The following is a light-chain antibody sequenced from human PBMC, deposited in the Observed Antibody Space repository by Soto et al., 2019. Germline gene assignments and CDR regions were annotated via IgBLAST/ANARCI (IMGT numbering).Light chain of an antibody. V-gene: IGLV1-40*01. CDR3: QSYDSSLSVLYV. Sequence: QSVLTQPPSVSGAPGQRVTISCTGSSSNIGAGYDVHWYQHLPGTAPKLLIYGNSNRPSGVPDRFSGSKSGTSASLAITGLQAEDEADYYCQSYDSSLSVLYVFGTGTKVT. CDR1: SSNIGAGYD. CDR2: GNS. J-gene: IGLJ1*01.